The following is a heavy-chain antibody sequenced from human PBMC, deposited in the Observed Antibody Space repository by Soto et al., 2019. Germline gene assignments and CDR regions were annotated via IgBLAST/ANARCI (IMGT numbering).Heavy chain of an antibody. CDR1: GYTFTSYD. D-gene: IGHD1-20*01. V-gene: IGHV1-8*01. CDR3: ARDNWNRERYYYYGRDV. CDR2: MNPNSGNT. J-gene: IGHJ6*02. Sequence: QVQLVQSGAEVKKPGASVKVSCKASGYTFTSYDINWVRQATGQGLEWMGWMNPNSGNTGYAQKFQGRVTMTRNTSIRTAYMELSSLRSEDTAVYYCARDNWNRERYYYYGRDVWGQGTTVTVSS.